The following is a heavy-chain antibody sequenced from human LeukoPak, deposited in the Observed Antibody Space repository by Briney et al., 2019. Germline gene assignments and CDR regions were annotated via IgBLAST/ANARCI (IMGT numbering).Heavy chain of an antibody. D-gene: IGHD3-22*01. J-gene: IGHJ4*02. V-gene: IGHV4-59*08. CDR2: IYYSGST. Sequence: SETLSLTCTVSGYSISTDYYWGWIRQPPGKGLEWIGYIYYSGSTNYNPSLKSRVTISVDTSKNQFSLKLSSVTAADTAVYYCARQVYYYDLLDYWGQGTLVTVSS. CDR1: GYSISTDYY. CDR3: ARQVYYYDLLDY.